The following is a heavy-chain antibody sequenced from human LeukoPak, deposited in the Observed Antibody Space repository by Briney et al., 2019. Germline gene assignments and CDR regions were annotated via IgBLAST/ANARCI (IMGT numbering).Heavy chain of an antibody. V-gene: IGHV1-18*01. Sequence: ASVKVSCKASGYTFTSYGISWVRQAPGLGLEWMGWISAYNGNTNYAQKLQGRVTMTTDTSTSTAYMELRSLRSDDTAVYYCARKPSYSSGWYSDYWGQGTLVTVSS. CDR1: GYTFTSYG. D-gene: IGHD6-19*01. J-gene: IGHJ4*02. CDR3: ARKPSYSSGWYSDY. CDR2: ISAYNGNT.